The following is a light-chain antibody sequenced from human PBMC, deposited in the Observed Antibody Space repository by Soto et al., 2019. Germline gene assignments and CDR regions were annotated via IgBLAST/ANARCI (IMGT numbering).Light chain of an antibody. V-gene: IGKV3-11*01. J-gene: IGKJ5*01. CDR2: DAS. Sequence: EIVSTLSPSALSLTTGERATLSCRASQSVSSYLAWYQQKPGQAPRLLIYDASNRATGIPARFSGSGSGTDFTLTISSLEPEDFAVYYCQQRSNWPPITFAQGTLPEI. CDR1: QSVSSY. CDR3: QQRSNWPPIT.